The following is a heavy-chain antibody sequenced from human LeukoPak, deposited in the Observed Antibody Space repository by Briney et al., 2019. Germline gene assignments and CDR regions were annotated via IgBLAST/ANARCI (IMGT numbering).Heavy chain of an antibody. CDR2: IYYSGST. CDR1: GGSISSGDYY. Sequence: SETLSLTCTVSGGSISSGDYYWSWIRQPPGKGLEWIGYIYYSGSTYYNPSIKSRVTISVDTSKNQFSLKLSSETAADTAVYYCARADISGFYYGMDVWGQGTTVTVSS. CDR3: ARADISGFYYGMDV. J-gene: IGHJ6*02. V-gene: IGHV4-30-4*01. D-gene: IGHD2-21*01.